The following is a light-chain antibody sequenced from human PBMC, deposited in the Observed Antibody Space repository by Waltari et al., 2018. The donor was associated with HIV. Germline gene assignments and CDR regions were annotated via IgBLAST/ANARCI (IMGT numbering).Light chain of an antibody. CDR3: GTWDSSLVWV. J-gene: IGLJ3*02. CDR1: SSNIGSNY. CDR2: MNN. V-gene: IGLV1-47*01. Sequence: QSVLTPPPSASGTPGQRVTISCSGSSSNIGSNYVYWYQHLPGTAPKLLIYMNNQRPSGVPDRFSGSKSGTSATLGITGLQTGDEADYYCGTWDSSLVWVFGGGTKLTVL.